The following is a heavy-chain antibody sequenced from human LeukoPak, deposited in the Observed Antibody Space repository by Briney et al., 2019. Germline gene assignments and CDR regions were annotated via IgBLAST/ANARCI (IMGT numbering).Heavy chain of an antibody. V-gene: IGHV3-33*01. D-gene: IGHD3-22*01. CDR1: GFTFSRYG. Sequence: GGSLRVSCAASGFTFSRYGMHWVRQAPGKGLEWVAVIWYDGSNKYYAESVKGRFTISRDNSKNTLHLQMNSLRAEDTAVYYCARDPPMYYYDEPGSRDAFDIWGQGTMVTVSS. J-gene: IGHJ3*02. CDR2: IWYDGSNK. CDR3: ARDPPMYYYDEPGSRDAFDI.